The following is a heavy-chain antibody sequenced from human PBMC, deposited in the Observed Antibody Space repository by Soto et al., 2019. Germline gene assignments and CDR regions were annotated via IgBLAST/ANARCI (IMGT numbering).Heavy chain of an antibody. J-gene: IGHJ4*02. Sequence: SETLSLTCTVSGGSISSYYWSWIRQPPGKGLEWIGYIYYSGSTNYNPSLKSRVTISVDTSKNQFSLKLSSVTAADTAVYYCARGPAYYDILTGYSAPTNFDYWGQGTLVTVSS. V-gene: IGHV4-59*01. CDR1: GGSISSYY. CDR3: ARGPAYYDILTGYSAPTNFDY. CDR2: IYYSGST. D-gene: IGHD3-9*01.